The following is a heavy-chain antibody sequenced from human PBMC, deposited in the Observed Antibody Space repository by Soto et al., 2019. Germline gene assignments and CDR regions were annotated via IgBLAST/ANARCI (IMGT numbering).Heavy chain of an antibody. CDR2: IGTAGDT. V-gene: IGHV3-13*01. CDR3: AAYCSGGSCYSEDAFDI. D-gene: IGHD2-15*01. Sequence: EVQLVESGGGLVQPGGSLRLSCAASGFTFSSYDMHWVRQATGKGLEWVSAIGTAGDTYYQGSVKGRFTISRENAKNSLYLQMNSLRAGDTAVYYCAAYCSGGSCYSEDAFDIWGQGTMVTVSS. CDR1: GFTFSSYD. J-gene: IGHJ3*02.